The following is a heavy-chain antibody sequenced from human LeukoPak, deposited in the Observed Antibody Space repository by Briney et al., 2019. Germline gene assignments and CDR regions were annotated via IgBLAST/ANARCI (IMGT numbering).Heavy chain of an antibody. V-gene: IGHV4-59*01. Sequence: TLSLTCTVSGCSISSYYWSWIRQPPGKGLEWIGYIYYSGSTNYNPSLKSRVTRSVDTSKNQVSLKLSSVTAADTAVYYCARDHPYNWNYFDYWGKGTLVTVSS. D-gene: IGHD1-20*01. J-gene: IGHJ4*02. CDR1: GCSISSYY. CDR2: IYYSGST. CDR3: ARDHPYNWNYFDY.